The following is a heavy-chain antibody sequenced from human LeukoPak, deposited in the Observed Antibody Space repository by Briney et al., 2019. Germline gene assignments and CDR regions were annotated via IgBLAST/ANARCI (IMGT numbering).Heavy chain of an antibody. D-gene: IGHD3-10*01. V-gene: IGHV3-21*01. J-gene: IGHJ3*02. CDR2: ISSSSSYI. CDR1: GFTFSSYS. Sequence: GGSLRLSCAASGFTFSSYSMNWVRQAPGKGLEWVSSISSSSSYIYYADSVKGRFTISRDNAKNSLYLQMNSLRAEDTAVYYCARVLMVRGADVFDIGAQGKRVPVSS. CDR3: ARVLMVRGADVFDI.